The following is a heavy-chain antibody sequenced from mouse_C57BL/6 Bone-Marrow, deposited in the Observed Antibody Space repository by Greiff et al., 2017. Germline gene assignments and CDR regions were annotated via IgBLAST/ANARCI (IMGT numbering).Heavy chain of an antibody. V-gene: IGHV1-50*01. CDR3: ASSFYDWYVDV. Sequence: QVQLQQPGAELVKPGASVKLSCKASGYTFTSYWMQWVKQRPGQGLEWIGEIDPSGSYTNYNQKFKGKATLAVDTSSSTAYMQLSSLTSEDSAVYYCASSFYDWYVDVWGTGTTVTVSS. J-gene: IGHJ1*03. CDR2: IDPSGSYT. CDR1: GYTFTSYW. D-gene: IGHD2-12*01.